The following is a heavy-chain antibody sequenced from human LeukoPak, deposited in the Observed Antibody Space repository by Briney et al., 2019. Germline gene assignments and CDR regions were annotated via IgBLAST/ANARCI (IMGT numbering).Heavy chain of an antibody. D-gene: IGHD3-22*01. CDR1: GFTFGDYA. V-gene: IGHV3-23*01. J-gene: IGHJ4*02. CDR3: AKRDLNYDSSGQMGY. CDR2: ISGSGGST. Sequence: GGSLRLSCTASGFTFGDYAISWFRQAPGKGLEWVSAISGSGGSTYYADSVKGRFTISRDNSKNTLYLQMNSLRAEDTAVYYCAKRDLNYDSSGQMGYWGQGTLVTVSS.